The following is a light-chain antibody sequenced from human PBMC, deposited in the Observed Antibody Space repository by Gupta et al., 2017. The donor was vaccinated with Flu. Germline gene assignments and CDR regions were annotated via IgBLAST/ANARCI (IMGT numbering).Light chain of an antibody. Sequence: DTLSLSPGETATRSCETRQSVINNQLAWYQQRPGQAPRLLIYGASSRATGIPDRFSGSGSGTEFTLTISRLEPEDFALYYCQQNGIPPEAFGQGTXLEIK. J-gene: IGKJ2*01. CDR2: GAS. CDR1: QSVINNQ. V-gene: IGKV3-20*01. CDR3: QQNGIPPEA.